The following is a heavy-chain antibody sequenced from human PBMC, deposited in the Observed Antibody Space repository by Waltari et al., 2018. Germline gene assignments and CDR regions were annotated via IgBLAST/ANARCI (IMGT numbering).Heavy chain of an antibody. CDR1: GGSFSGYY. D-gene: IGHD3-10*01. CDR3: ARGRGMVRGGYNWFDP. J-gene: IGHJ5*02. V-gene: IGHV4-34*01. CDR2: INHSGGP. Sequence: QVQLQQWGAGLLKPSETLSLTCAVYGGSFSGYYWSWIRQPPGKGLEWIGEINHSGGPNYNPSPKSRVTITGDTSKNQFSLKLSSVTAADTAVYYCARGRGMVRGGYNWFDPWGQGTLVTVSS.